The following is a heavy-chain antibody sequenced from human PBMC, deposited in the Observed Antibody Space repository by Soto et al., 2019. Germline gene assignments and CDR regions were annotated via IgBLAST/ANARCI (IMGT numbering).Heavy chain of an antibody. D-gene: IGHD1-20*01. CDR1: GGSISGSYSY. V-gene: IGHV4-39*01. Sequence: PSETLSLTCAVSGGSISGSYSYWGWLRPSPGKGPEWIGSVFYTGFTSYNPSLERRVSVSVDTSKNQFSLKVSGVSAAETAVYYGATSQKGYNWNYFDHWGQGALVIVSS. CDR2: VFYTGFT. J-gene: IGHJ4*02. CDR3: ATSQKGYNWNYFDH.